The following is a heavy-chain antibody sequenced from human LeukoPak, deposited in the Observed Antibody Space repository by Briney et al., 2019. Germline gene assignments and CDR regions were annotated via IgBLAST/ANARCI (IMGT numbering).Heavy chain of an antibody. Sequence: SETLSLTCSVSGGSISSSSYYWGWIRQPPGKGLEWIGSIYYSGSTYYNPSLRSRVTISVDTSKNQFSLKLSSVTAADTAVYYCARHPFYGAYYFDYWGQGTLVTVSS. CDR2: IYYSGST. CDR3: ARHPFYGAYYFDY. D-gene: IGHD4-17*01. J-gene: IGHJ4*02. CDR1: GGSISSSSYY. V-gene: IGHV4-39*01.